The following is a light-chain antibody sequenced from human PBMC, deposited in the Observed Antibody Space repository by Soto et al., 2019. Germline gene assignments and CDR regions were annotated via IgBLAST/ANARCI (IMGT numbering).Light chain of an antibody. CDR1: SSDVGGYNF. V-gene: IGLV2-14*03. CDR3: CSYTSSSTHV. CDR2: DVN. J-gene: IGLJ1*01. Sequence: QAVVTQPASVSGSPGQSNTISCTGTSSDVGGYNFVSWYQQHPGKVPKLMIFDVNRRPSGVSDRFSGSKSGNTASLTISGLQAEDEGDYYCCSYTSSSTHVFGSGTKLTVL.